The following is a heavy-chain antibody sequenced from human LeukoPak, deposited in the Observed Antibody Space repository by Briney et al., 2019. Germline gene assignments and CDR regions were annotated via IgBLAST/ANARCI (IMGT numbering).Heavy chain of an antibody. J-gene: IGHJ3*02. CDR3: ARQLPETYYYDSSGPWAFDI. V-gene: IGHV5-51*01. Sequence: GESLKISCKGSGYSFTSYWIGWVRQMPGKGLEWMGIIYPGDSDTRYSPSFQGQVTISADKSISTAYLQWSSLKALDTAMYYCARQLPETYYYDSSGPWAFDIWGQGTMVTVSS. CDR1: GYSFTSYW. D-gene: IGHD3-22*01. CDR2: IYPGDSDT.